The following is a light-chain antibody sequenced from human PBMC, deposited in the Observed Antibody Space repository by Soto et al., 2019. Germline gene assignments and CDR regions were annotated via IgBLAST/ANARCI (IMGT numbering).Light chain of an antibody. CDR3: QQYNKWPPYT. Sequence: EIVMTQSPANLSVSPGERATLSCRASQSVSSNLAWYQQKPGQGPRLLIYGASTRATSIPGRFSGSGSGTEFTLTINSLQSEDFAVYYCQQYNKWPPYTFGQGTKLEIK. J-gene: IGKJ2*01. CDR1: QSVSSN. V-gene: IGKV3-15*01. CDR2: GAS.